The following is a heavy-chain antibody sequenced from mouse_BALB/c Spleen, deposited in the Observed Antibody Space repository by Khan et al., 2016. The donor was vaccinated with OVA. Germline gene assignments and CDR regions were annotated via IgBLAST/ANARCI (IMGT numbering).Heavy chain of an antibody. D-gene: IGHD2-1*01. J-gene: IGHJ2*01. V-gene: IGHV1-7*01. CDR1: GYTFINYW. CDR3: ERRVLLWDFDY. CDR2: INPRTGYT. Sequence: VQLQESGAELAKPGASVTMSCKASGYTFINYWILWVKQRPGQGLEWIGYINPRTGYTEYNQNFKDKATLTADKSSSTAYMQLSSLTSEDSAVYYCERRVLLWDFDYWGQGTTLTVSS.